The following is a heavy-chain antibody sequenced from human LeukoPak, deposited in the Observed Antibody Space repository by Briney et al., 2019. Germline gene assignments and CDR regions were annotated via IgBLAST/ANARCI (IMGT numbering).Heavy chain of an antibody. J-gene: IGHJ6*03. V-gene: IGHV3-30*18. CDR3: AKDRCSNGIGCYYYYMEV. CDR1: GFILSHYS. D-gene: IGHD2-8*01. CDR2: ISYDGNNK. Sequence: GGSLRLSCAASGFILSHYSMHWVRQAPGKGLECVAAISYDGNNKNYAHSVKGRFRISRDNSNNILYLQMNSLRTEDTAVYYCAKDRCSNGIGCYYYYMEVWGKGTTVTISS.